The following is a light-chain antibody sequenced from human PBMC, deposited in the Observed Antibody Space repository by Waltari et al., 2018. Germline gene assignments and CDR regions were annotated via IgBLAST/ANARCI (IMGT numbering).Light chain of an antibody. CDR3: ASFAGNFIWV. CDR2: EVT. J-gene: IGLJ3*02. V-gene: IGLV2-8*01. CDR1: SSAIGAFNY. Sequence: QSALTQPPSASGPPGQSVAISCPCTSSAIGAFNYVSWYQQHPGKAPKLIIDEVTKRPSGVPDRFSGSKSGNTASLTVSGLQPEDEADYYCASFAGNFIWVFGGGTKLTVL.